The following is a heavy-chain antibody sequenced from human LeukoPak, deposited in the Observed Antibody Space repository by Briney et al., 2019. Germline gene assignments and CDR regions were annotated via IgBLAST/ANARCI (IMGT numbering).Heavy chain of an antibody. D-gene: IGHD4-4*01. J-gene: IGHJ4*02. V-gene: IGHV3-23*01. CDR3: AKYFIYSTLTPVDY. CDR2: ISGSGGST. Sequence: GGSLRLSCAASGFTFSSYAMSWVRQAPGKGLEWVSAISGSGGSTYYADSVKGRFTISRDNSKNTLYLQMNSLRAEDTAVYYCAKYFIYSTLTPVDYWGQGTLVTVSS. CDR1: GFTFSSYA.